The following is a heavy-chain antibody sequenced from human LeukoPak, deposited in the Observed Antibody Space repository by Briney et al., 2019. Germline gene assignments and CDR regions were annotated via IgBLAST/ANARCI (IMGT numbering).Heavy chain of an antibody. CDR1: GVSVTGNY. D-gene: IGHD4-17*01. CDR3: VYGDYPLTN. CDR2: LYSDGNT. V-gene: IGHV3-66*01. J-gene: IGHJ4*02. Sequence: PGGSLRISCAASGVSVTGNYWHWVRQAPGRAPEWVALLYSDGNTRYAASVTGRFTFSRDVAKSTLFLQMVNLRAEDTAQYYCVYGDYPLTNWGQGTLVTASS.